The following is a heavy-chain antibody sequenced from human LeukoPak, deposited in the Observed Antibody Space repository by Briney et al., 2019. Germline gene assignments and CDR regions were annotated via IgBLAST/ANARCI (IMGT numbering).Heavy chain of an antibody. V-gene: IGHV4-38-2*02. D-gene: IGHD1-1*01. CDR2: IHYSARI. CDR1: GYSISSGYY. CDR3: ARRAYSAAYWKHFDY. Sequence: SETLSLTCTVSGYSISSGYYWGWIRQPPGKGLEWIGSIHYSARIYYNPSLKSRLTISPDTSKNQFSLKLNSVTAADTAVYFCARRAYSAAYWKHFDYWGQGTLVTVSS. J-gene: IGHJ4*02.